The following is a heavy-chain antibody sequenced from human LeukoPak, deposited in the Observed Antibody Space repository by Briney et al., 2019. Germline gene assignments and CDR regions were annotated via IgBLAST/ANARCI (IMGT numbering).Heavy chain of an antibody. CDR2: ISGDGGST. Sequence: GGSLRLSCAASGFTLDDYAMHWVRQAPGKGLEWVSLISGDGGSTYYADSVKGRFTISRDNSKNSLYLQMNSLRTEDTALYYCAKTGLWFGESRGFDYWGQGTLVTVSS. CDR3: AKTGLWFGESRGFDY. J-gene: IGHJ4*02. V-gene: IGHV3-43*02. CDR1: GFTLDDYA. D-gene: IGHD3-10*01.